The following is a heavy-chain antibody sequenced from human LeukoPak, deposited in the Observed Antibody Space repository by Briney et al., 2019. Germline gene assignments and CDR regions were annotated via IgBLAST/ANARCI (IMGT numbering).Heavy chain of an antibody. V-gene: IGHV5-10-1*01. CDR2: IDPSDSYT. Sequence: GESLKISFKGSGYRFTSYWINWGRQMPGKGVGWMGRIDPSDSYTNYSPSFQGHVTISADKSIRTAYLQWSSLKASDTAMYYCARHDRTGEYQLSQGMDVWGKGTTVTVSS. CDR1: GYRFTSYW. J-gene: IGHJ6*04. D-gene: IGHD2-2*01. CDR3: ARHDRTGEYQLSQGMDV.